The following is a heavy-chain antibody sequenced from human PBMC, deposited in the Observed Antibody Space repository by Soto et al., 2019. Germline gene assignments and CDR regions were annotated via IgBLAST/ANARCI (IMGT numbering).Heavy chain of an antibody. J-gene: IGHJ4*02. Sequence: EVPLLESGGDLVQPGGSLRLSCAASGFSFSSYAMSWVRQTPGKGLEWVSSISASSGTTYHADSVEGRFTISRDNSKNTLYLQMSSLRAEDTAVYYCAKEDYSSSLYYLDHWGQGTLVTVSS. V-gene: IGHV3-23*01. CDR3: AKEDYSSSLYYLDH. CDR1: GFSFSSYA. D-gene: IGHD6-13*01. CDR2: ISASSGTT.